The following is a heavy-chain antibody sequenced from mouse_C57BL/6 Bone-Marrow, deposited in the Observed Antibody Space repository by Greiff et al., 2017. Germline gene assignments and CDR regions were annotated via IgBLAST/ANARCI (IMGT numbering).Heavy chain of an antibody. CDR1: GYTFTSYW. Sequence: QVQLQQPGAELVKPGASVKLSCKASGYTFTSYWMQWVKQRPGQGLEWIGEIDPSDSYTNYNQKFKGKATLTVDTSSSTAYMQLSSLTSEDSAVYYCASPYPFDVWGTGTTVTVSS. J-gene: IGHJ1*03. V-gene: IGHV1-50*01. CDR2: IDPSDSYT. CDR3: ASPYPFDV.